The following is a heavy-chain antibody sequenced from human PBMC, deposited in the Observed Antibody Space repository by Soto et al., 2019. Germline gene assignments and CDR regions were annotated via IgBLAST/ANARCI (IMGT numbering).Heavy chain of an antibody. J-gene: IGHJ4*02. CDR1: GFTFSSYA. Sequence: GGSLRLSCAASGFTFSSYAMTWVRQAPGKGLEWVSGISGSGATTSYADSVKGRFTISRDNSKNTLSLQMNSLRAEDTATYYCAKKAVSVRPPLDWGQGALVTVSS. CDR3: AKKAVSVRPPLD. D-gene: IGHD4-4*01. CDR2: ISGSGATT. V-gene: IGHV3-23*01.